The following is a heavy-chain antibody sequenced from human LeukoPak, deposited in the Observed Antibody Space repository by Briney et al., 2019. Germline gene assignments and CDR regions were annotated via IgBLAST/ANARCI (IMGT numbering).Heavy chain of an antibody. Sequence: AASVTVSSKASGYTFTSYGISWVRQAPGQGGEWMGWISAYNGNTNYAQKLQGRVTMTTDTSTSTAYMELRSLRSDDTAVYYCARDLDAFDIWGQGTMVTVSS. J-gene: IGHJ3*02. CDR2: ISAYNGNT. CDR3: ARDLDAFDI. CDR1: GYTFTSYG. V-gene: IGHV1-18*01.